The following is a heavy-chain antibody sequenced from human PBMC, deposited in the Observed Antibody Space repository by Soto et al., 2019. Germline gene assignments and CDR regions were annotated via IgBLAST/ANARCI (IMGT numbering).Heavy chain of an antibody. D-gene: IGHD1-26*01. CDR1: GGSISSGGYY. CDR3: ARYRDYYYYYGMDV. Sequence: TLSLTCTVSGGSISSGGYYWSWIRQHPGKGLEWIGYIYYSGSTNYNPSLKSRVTISVDTSKNQFSLKLSSVTAADTAVYYCARYRDYYYYYGMDVWGQGTTVTVSS. CDR2: IYYSGST. J-gene: IGHJ6*02. V-gene: IGHV4-31*03.